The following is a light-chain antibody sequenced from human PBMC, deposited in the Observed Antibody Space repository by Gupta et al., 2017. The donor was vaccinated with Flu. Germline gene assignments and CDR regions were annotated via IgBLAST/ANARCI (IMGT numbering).Light chain of an antibody. CDR3: MQSLHTPPT. V-gene: IGKV2-28*01. Sequence: DVVMTQSPLSLPVTPGQPASISCRSSQSLLYSNGYNYLGWLVQKPGQSPQLLIYLASNRDSGVPDRITGGGSGTIFTLKFSRGEAEDVGVYYCMQSLHTPPTFGQGTKVEIK. CDR1: QSLLYSNGYNY. J-gene: IGKJ1*01. CDR2: LAS.